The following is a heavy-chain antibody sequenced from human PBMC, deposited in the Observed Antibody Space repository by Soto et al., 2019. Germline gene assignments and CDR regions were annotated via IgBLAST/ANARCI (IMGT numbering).Heavy chain of an antibody. D-gene: IGHD3-10*01. J-gene: IGHJ5*02. CDR1: GGSVSGVNNF. CDR3: ARAGDFRIDR. Sequence: SETLSLTCTVSGGSVSGVNNFWTWIRQPPGKGLEWIGHISYRGRTTYNPSLTSRVTKSLDTSRNQFSLRLTSVTAADTAIYYCARAGDFRIDRWGQGTLVTVSS. V-gene: IGHV4-61*01. CDR2: ISYRGRT.